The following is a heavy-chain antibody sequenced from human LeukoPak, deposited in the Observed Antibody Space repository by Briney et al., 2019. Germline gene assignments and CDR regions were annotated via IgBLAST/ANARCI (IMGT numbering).Heavy chain of an antibody. J-gene: IGHJ5*02. CDR2: INSDGSST. CDR3: ARERAYCSGGGCYSFWFDP. CDR1: GFTFSSYW. D-gene: IGHD2-15*01. V-gene: IGHV3-74*01. Sequence: PGGSLRLSCAASGFTFSSYWMHWVRQAPGKGLVWVSRINSDGSSTSYADSVKGRFTISRDNAKNTLYLQMNSLRAEDTAVYYCARERAYCSGGGCYSFWFDPWGQGTLVTVSS.